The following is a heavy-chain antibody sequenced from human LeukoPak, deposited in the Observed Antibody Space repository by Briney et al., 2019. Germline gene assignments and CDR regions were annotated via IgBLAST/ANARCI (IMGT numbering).Heavy chain of an antibody. J-gene: IGHJ4*02. V-gene: IGHV1-69*06. Sequence: ASVKVSCKASGGTSSSYAISWVRQAPGQGLEWMGGIIPIFGTANYAQKFQGRVTITADKSTSTAYMELSSLRSEDTAVYYCARGYSYASSFDYWGQGTLVTVSS. CDR2: IIPIFGTA. CDR3: ARGYSYASSFDY. D-gene: IGHD5-18*01. CDR1: GGTSSSYA.